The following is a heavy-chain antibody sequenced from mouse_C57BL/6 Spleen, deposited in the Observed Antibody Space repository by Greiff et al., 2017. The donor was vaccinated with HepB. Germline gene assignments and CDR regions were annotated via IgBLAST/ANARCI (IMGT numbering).Heavy chain of an antibody. J-gene: IGHJ3*01. CDR2: ISSGSSTI. CDR1: GFTFSDYG. CDR3: ARAWDEAY. Sequence: EVQVVESGGGLVKPGGSLKLSCAASGFTFSDYGMHWVRQAPEKGLEWVAYISSGSSTIYYADTVKGRFTISRDNAKNTLFLQMTSLRSEDTAMYYCARAWDEAYGGQGTLVTVSA. V-gene: IGHV5-17*01. D-gene: IGHD4-1*01.